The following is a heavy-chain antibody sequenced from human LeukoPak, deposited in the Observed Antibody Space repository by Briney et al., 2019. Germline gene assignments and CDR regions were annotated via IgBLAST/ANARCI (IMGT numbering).Heavy chain of an antibody. CDR1: GLTFSDYY. CDR3: ARWDSSGCLDY. CDR2: ISSSGTTI. Sequence: KPGGSLRLSCAASGLTFSDYYMSWIRQAPGKGLEWVSYISSSGTTIYYADSVKGRFTIPRDNAKNSLYLQMNSLRAEDTAVYFCARWDSSGCLDYWGQGTLVTVSS. D-gene: IGHD3-22*01. J-gene: IGHJ4*02. V-gene: IGHV3-11*01.